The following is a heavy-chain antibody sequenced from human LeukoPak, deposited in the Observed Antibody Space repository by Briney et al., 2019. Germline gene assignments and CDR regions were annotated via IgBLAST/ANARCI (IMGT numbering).Heavy chain of an antibody. D-gene: IGHD4-17*01. Sequence: GRSQSPLCAASGFTFDAYYMHWARQAPGEGLEGGLGMWWNSGSIGYADCVKGRFTIARDNAKESLYLQMNSLRAEDTALYYCAKDMRGTVTTLFDYWGQGTLVTVSS. CDR2: MWWNSGSI. CDR1: GFTFDAYY. CDR3: AKDMRGTVTTLFDY. J-gene: IGHJ4*02. V-gene: IGHV3-9*01.